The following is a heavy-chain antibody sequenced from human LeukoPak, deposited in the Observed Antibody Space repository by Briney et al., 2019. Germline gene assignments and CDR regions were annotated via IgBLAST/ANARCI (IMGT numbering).Heavy chain of an antibody. CDR3: AKVGYDSSGYYYGPQYGMDV. Sequence: GRSLRLSCAASGFTFSSYGMHWVRQAPGKGLEWVAVIWYDGSNKYYADSVKGRFTISRDNSKNTLYLQMNSLRAEDTAVYYCAKVGYDSSGYYYGPQYGMDVWGQGTTVTVSS. D-gene: IGHD3-22*01. CDR1: GFTFSSYG. J-gene: IGHJ6*02. V-gene: IGHV3-33*06. CDR2: IWYDGSNK.